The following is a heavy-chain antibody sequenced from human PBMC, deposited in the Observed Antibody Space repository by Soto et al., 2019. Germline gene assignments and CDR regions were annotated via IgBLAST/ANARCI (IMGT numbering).Heavy chain of an antibody. V-gene: IGHV3-23*01. J-gene: IGHJ6*02. Sequence: PGGSLRLSCAASGFTFSSYAMSWVRQAPGKGLEWVSAISGSGGSTYYADSVKGRFTISRDNSKNTLYLQMNSLRAEDTAVYYCAKLISSVDYYYGMDVWGQGTTVTVSS. CDR3: AKLISSVDYYYGMDV. CDR1: GFTFSSYA. CDR2: ISGSGGST. D-gene: IGHD6-6*01.